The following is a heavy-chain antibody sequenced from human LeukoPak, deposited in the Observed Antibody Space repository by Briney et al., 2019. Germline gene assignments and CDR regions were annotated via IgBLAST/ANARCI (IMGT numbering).Heavy chain of an antibody. CDR3: ARDGESYYDSSGYSPGYFDY. J-gene: IGHJ4*02. CDR2: IYYSGST. Sequence: SETLSLTCTVSGGSISSSSYYWGWIRQPPGKGLEWIGSIYYSGSTYYNPSLKSRVTLSVDTSKNQFSLKLSSVTAADTAVYYCARDGESYYDSSGYSPGYFDYWGQGTLVTVSS. V-gene: IGHV4-39*07. CDR1: GGSISSSSYY. D-gene: IGHD3-22*01.